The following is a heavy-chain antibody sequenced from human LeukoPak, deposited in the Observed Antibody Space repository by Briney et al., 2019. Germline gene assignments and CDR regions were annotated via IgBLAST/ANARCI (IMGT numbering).Heavy chain of an antibody. CDR1: GFTFSSYW. D-gene: IGHD6-13*01. CDR2: IKSDGSST. V-gene: IGHV3-74*01. J-gene: IGHJ5*02. Sequence: GGSLRLSCAASGFTFSSYWMHWVRQAPGKGLVWVSRIKSDGSSTSYADSVKGRFTISRDNAKNTLYLQMNSLRVEDTAIYYCVRDDAWSSRAWFDPWGQGTLVTVS. CDR3: VRDDAWSSRAWFDP.